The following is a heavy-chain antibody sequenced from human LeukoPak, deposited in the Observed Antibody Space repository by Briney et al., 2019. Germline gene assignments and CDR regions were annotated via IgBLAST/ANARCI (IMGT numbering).Heavy chain of an antibody. J-gene: IGHJ6*02. D-gene: IGHD1-26*01. CDR2: IKPDGSEK. CDR1: GFTFSDYY. V-gene: IGHV3-7*03. Sequence: PGGSLRLSCAASGFTFSDYYMSWIRQAPGKGLEWVANIKPDGSEKYYVDSVKGRFTISRDDAKNSVCLQMNSLRAEDTAVYYCARGWDMDVWGQGTTVTVSS. CDR3: ARGWDMDV.